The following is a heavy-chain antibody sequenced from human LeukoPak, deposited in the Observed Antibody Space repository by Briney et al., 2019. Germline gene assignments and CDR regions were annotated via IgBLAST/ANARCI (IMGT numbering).Heavy chain of an antibody. CDR1: GYSLTSYY. CDR2: INPSGGST. CDR3: ARVDTKYYYDSSGLGAFDY. J-gene: IGHJ4*02. Sequence: ASVKVSCKASGYSLTSYYMHWVRQAPGQGLEWMGIINPSGGSTYYSQKFQGRVTMTTDTSTSTAYMELRSLRSDDTAVYYCARVDTKYYYDSSGLGAFDYWGQGTLVTVSS. V-gene: IGHV1-46*01. D-gene: IGHD3-22*01.